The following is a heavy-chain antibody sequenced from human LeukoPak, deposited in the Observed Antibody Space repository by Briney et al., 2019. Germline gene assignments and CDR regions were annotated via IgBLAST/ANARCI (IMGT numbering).Heavy chain of an antibody. D-gene: IGHD4-23*01. Sequence: ASVKVSCKASGYTFTSYGISWVRQAPGQGLEWMGWISAYNGNTNYAQKLQGRVTMTRNTSISTAYMELSSLRSEDTAVYYCARYYGGIHSYYYYYYMDVWGKGTTVTISS. CDR3: ARYYGGIHSYYYYYYMDV. V-gene: IGHV1-18*01. J-gene: IGHJ6*03. CDR2: ISAYNGNT. CDR1: GYTFTSYG.